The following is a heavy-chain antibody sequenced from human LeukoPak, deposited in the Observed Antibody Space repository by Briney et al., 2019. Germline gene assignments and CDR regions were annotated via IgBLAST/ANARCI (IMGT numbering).Heavy chain of an antibody. CDR1: GGTFSSYA. Sequence: GASVKVSCKASGGTFSSYAISWVRQAPGQGLEWMGGIIPIFGTANYAQKFQGRVTITADKSTSTAYMELSSLRSEDTAVYYCARDKGAVAGYGSFDYWGQGTLVTVSS. D-gene: IGHD6-19*01. J-gene: IGHJ4*02. CDR3: ARDKGAVAGYGSFDY. V-gene: IGHV1-69*06. CDR2: IIPIFGTA.